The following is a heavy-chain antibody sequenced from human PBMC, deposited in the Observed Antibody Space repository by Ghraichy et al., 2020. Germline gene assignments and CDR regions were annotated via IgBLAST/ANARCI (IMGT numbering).Heavy chain of an antibody. CDR1: GFTFSSYA. CDR2: ISGSGGST. V-gene: IGHV3-23*01. CDR3: AKGGDSSGWIFDY. D-gene: IGHD6-19*01. Sequence: GGSLRLSCAASGFTFSSYAMSWVRQAPGKGLEWVSAISGSGGSTYYADSEKGRFTISRDNSKNTLYLQMNSLRAEDTAVYYCAKGGDSSGWIFDYWGQGTLVTVSS. J-gene: IGHJ4*02.